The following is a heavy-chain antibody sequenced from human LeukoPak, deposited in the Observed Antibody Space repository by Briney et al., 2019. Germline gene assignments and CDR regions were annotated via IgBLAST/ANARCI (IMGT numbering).Heavy chain of an antibody. J-gene: IGHJ4*02. V-gene: IGHV4-59*01. CDR1: GGSISSYY. CDR3: ARVSSGAFDY. D-gene: IGHD6-25*01. CDR2: MSDSGST. Sequence: SETLSLTCTVSGGSISSYYWIWIRQPPGRGLEWVGYMSDSGSTNYNPSLKSRVTISVDTSKSQFSLRLSSVTAADTAVYYCARVSSGAFDYWGQGTLVTVSS.